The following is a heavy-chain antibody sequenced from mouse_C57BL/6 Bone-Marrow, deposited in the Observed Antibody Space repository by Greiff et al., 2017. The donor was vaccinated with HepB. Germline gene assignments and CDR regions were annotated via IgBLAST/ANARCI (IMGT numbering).Heavy chain of an antibody. CDR1: GYTFTSYW. CDR2: IYPGSGST. J-gene: IGHJ3*01. Sequence: VQLQQPGAALVKPGASVKMSCKASGYTFTSYWITWVKQRPGQGLEWIGDIYPGSGSTNYNEKFKSKATLTVDTSSSTAYMQLSSLTSEDSAVYYCARDDGYSPAWFAYWGQGTLVTVSA. D-gene: IGHD2-3*01. CDR3: ARDDGYSPAWFAY. V-gene: IGHV1-55*01.